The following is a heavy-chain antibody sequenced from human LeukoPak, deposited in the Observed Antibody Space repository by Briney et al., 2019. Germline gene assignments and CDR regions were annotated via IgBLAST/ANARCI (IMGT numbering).Heavy chain of an antibody. J-gene: IGHJ6*02. CDR3: ARDRYYGMDV. Sequence: GGSLTLSCAASGFTFRTYWMHWVRQVPGKGLLWVSRINTDGGTTIYADSVRGRLTISRDNAKNTLYLQMNSLRPEDTAVYYCARDRYYGMDVWGQGTTVTVSS. CDR2: INTDGGTT. V-gene: IGHV3-74*01. CDR1: GFTFRTYW.